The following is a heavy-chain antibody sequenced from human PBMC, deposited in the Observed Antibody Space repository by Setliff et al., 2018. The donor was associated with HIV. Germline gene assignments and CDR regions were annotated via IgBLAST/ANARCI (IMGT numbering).Heavy chain of an antibody. D-gene: IGHD5-18*01. J-gene: IGHJ6*02. CDR2: IIPILGIA. CDR3: ARGVSRIQLWLSSPSYGMDV. Sequence: SVKVSCKASGGTFTSYVISWVRQAPGQGLEWMGGIIPILGIASYSQKFQGRVTITADKSTSTAYMELSSLRSEDTAVYYCARGVSRIQLWLSSPSYGMDVWGQGTKVTVSS. V-gene: IGHV1-69*10. CDR1: GGTFTSYV.